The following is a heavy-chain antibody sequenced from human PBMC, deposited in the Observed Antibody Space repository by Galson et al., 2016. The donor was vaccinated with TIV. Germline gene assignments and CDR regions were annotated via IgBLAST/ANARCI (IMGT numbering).Heavy chain of an antibody. V-gene: IGHV3-48*01. Sequence: SLRLSCAASGFTFSEYSFNWVRQAPGKGLEWVAYISTSGYVKYYADSVKGRFTSFRDNSKNTPYLQMNSLRVEDTALYYCTTRLTHHFDYWGQSTLVTVSS. D-gene: IGHD1-14*01. CDR2: ISTSGYVK. J-gene: IGHJ4*02. CDR3: TTRLTHHFDY. CDR1: GFTFSEYS.